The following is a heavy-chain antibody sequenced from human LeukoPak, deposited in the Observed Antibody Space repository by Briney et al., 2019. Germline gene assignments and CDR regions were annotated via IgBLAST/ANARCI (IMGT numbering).Heavy chain of an antibody. J-gene: IGHJ4*02. Sequence: GGSLRLSCAASGFTFSTYAMHWVRQAPGKGLEWVAVISYDGSNKYYADSVKGRFTFSRDNSKNTLYLQMTSLGAEDTAVYYCAKDRYSGSYLDYWGQGTLVTVSS. CDR2: ISYDGSNK. D-gene: IGHD1-26*01. CDR1: GFTFSTYA. CDR3: AKDRYSGSYLDY. V-gene: IGHV3-30*04.